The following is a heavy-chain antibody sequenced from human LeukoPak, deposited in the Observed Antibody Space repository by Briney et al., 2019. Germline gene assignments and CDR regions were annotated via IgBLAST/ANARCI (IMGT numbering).Heavy chain of an antibody. CDR2: IKQDGSEK. Sequence: PGGSLRLSCAASKFTFSTYWMSWVRQAPGKGLEWVANIKQDGSEKYYVDSVKGRFTISRDNAKNSLYLQMNSLRAEDTAEYYCARRITMIVVVISDAFDIWGQGTMVTVSS. CDR3: ARRITMIVVVISDAFDI. D-gene: IGHD3-22*01. V-gene: IGHV3-7*01. J-gene: IGHJ3*02. CDR1: KFTFSTYW.